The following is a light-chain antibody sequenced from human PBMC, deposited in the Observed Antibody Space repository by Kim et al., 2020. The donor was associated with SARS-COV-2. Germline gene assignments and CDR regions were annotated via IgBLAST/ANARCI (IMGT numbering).Light chain of an antibody. J-gene: IGKJ4*01. CDR1: QSISSN. V-gene: IGKV3-15*01. CDR3: QQYNNGPPLT. CDR2: GAS. Sequence: DIVLTQSPATLSVSPGERATLSCRASQSISSNLAWYQQKPGHAPRLLIYGASTRAAGVPVRFSGSGSGTEFTFTISSLQSEDFAVYHCQQYNNGPPLTFGGGTKVEIK.